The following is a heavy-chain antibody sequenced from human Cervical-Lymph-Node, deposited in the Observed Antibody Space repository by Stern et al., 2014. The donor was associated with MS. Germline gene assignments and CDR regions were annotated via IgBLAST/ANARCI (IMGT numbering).Heavy chain of an antibody. D-gene: IGHD1-14*01. Sequence: VQLVQSGAELITPGESLKISCKGSGFKFSIYWIAWVRQMPGKGLEWMGRISPGVSEPRDSPPFQAHVAMSADKSASTAYLQWSSLNASDTAMYFWARQTTAWASDVWGQGTLVTVSS. J-gene: IGHJ4*02. V-gene: IGHV5-51*01. CDR2: ISPGVSEP. CDR1: GFKFSIYW. CDR3: ARQTTAWASDV.